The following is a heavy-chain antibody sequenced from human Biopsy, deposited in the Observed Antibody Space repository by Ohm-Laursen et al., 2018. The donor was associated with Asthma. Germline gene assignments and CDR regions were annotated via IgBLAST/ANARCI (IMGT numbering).Heavy chain of an antibody. D-gene: IGHD1-26*01. J-gene: IGHJ4*02. V-gene: IGHV3-72*01. CDR3: VRDGLGAGAD. Sequence: SLRLSCSASGFTFSNVFIDWVRQAPGKGLKWVARIRDKDNRYSTEYAASVKGRFTVSRDDAKNSVYLQMNSLKTEDTAIYYCVRDGLGAGADWGQGTLVTVSS. CDR1: GFTFSNVF. CDR2: IRDKDNRYST.